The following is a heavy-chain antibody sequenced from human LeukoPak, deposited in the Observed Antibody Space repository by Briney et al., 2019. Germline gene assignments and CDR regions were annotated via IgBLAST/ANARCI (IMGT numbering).Heavy chain of an antibody. CDR3: ARRVGMVREPSRHWFDP. CDR1: GYTFTSYG. Sequence: ASVKVSCKASGYTFTSYGISWVRQAPGQGLEWMGWISAYNGNTNYAQKLQGRVTMTTDTSTSTAYMELRSLRSDDTAVYYCARRVGMVREPSRHWFDPWGQGTLVTVSS. D-gene: IGHD3-10*01. J-gene: IGHJ5*02. V-gene: IGHV1-18*01. CDR2: ISAYNGNT.